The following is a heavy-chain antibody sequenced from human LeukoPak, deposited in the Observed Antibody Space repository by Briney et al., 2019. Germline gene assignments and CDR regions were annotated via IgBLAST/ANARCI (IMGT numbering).Heavy chain of an antibody. J-gene: IGHJ4*02. D-gene: IGHD3-3*01. CDR1: GGTFSSYA. CDR2: IIPILGIA. V-gene: IGHV1-69*04. CDR3: APQGRLLEWLPLDS. Sequence: SVKVSCKASGGTFSSYAISWVRQAPGQGLEWMGRIIPILGIANYAQKFQGRVTITADKSTSTAYMELSSLRSDDTAVYYCAPQGRLLEWLPLDSWGQGTLVTVSS.